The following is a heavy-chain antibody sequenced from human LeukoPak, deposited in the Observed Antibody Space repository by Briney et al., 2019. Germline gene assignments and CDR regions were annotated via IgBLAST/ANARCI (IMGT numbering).Heavy chain of an antibody. V-gene: IGHV4-4*02. J-gene: IGHJ4*02. CDR2: IYHSGST. CDR3: ARDLARYYGSGSHSDYFDF. CDR1: GGSISSSNW. D-gene: IGHD3-10*01. Sequence: SETLSLTCAVSGGSISSSNWWSWVRQPPGKGLEWIGEIYHSGSTNYNPSLKSRVTISVDKSKNQFSLKLSSVTAADTAVYYCARDLARYYGSGSHSDYFDFWGQGTLVTVSS.